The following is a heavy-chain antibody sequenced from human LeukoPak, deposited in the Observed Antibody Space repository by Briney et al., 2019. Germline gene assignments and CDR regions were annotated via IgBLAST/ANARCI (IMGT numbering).Heavy chain of an antibody. CDR1: GFTFSDYT. D-gene: IGHD5-18*01. CDR2: ISTSSSTI. Sequence: GGSLRLACAVSGFTFSDYTMTWVRQAPGKGLEWVSYISTSSSTIYYAESVKGRFTISRDNTKNALYLQMNSLRAEDTAVYYCARVPYGYTLGYGYYYYYMDVWGKGTTVSVSS. J-gene: IGHJ6*03. CDR3: ARVPYGYTLGYGYYYYYMDV. V-gene: IGHV3-48*04.